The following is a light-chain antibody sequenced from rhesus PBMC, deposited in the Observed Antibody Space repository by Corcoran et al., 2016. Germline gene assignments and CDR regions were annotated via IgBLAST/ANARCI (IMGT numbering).Light chain of an antibody. CDR3: QHYYENPFS. Sequence: DIQMTQSPSALSASVGDRVTISCRASQNIYSNLAWYQQKPGKAPKLLIYAASSLQTGIPSRFSGSGSGTEFTRTISSLHPEDSATYYCQHYYENPFSFGQGTKVEIK. J-gene: IGKJ2*01. CDR2: AAS. V-gene: IGKV1S12*01. CDR1: QNIYSN.